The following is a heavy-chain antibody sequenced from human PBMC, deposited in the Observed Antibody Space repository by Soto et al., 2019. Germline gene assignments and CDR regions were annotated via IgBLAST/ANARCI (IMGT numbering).Heavy chain of an antibody. D-gene: IGHD4-17*01. CDR1: GFSFNTSGVG. CDR2: IYWDDDK. CDR3: AHSYAWDDDYLYYCYF. J-gene: IGHJ4*02. Sequence: QITLKESGPTLVKPTQTLTLTCTFSGFSFNTSGVGVGWIRQPPGKALEWLSLIYWDDDKRYNPFLKSRLTTIQDAAKYQLVLTMTNMDPVDTGTYYCAHSYAWDDDYLYYCYFWGQGTPAIVSS. V-gene: IGHV2-5*02.